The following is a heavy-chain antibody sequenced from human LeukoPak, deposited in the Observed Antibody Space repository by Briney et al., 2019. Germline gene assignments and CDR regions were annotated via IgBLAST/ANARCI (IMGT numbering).Heavy chain of an antibody. Sequence: ASVKVSCKASGYTFTGYYMHWVRQAPGQGLEWMGWINPNSGGTEYAQKFQGRVTMTRDTSISTAYMELNRLRSDDTAVYYCARGGSQVVTAIYWYFDLWGRGTLVTVSS. CDR3: ARGGSQVVTAIYWYFDL. D-gene: IGHD2-21*02. CDR2: INPNSGGT. J-gene: IGHJ2*01. V-gene: IGHV1-2*02. CDR1: GYTFTGYY.